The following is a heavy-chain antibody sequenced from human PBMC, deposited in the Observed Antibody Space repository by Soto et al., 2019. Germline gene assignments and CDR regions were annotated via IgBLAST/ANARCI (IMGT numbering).Heavy chain of an antibody. D-gene: IGHD6-19*01. CDR3: ARVEAVAALYNYAGLDV. CDR2: IVPIFGTT. CDR1: GGTFSNYA. J-gene: IGHJ6*02. V-gene: IGHV1-69*12. Sequence: QVQLVQSGAEVKKPGSSVKVSCKVSGGTFSNYAIDWVRLAPGHGLEWMGGIVPIFGTTYYTQKFPGRATILADESPTRAYAEVLRLSSEATAVSYCARVEAVAALYNYAGLDVWAQGTAVTVSS.